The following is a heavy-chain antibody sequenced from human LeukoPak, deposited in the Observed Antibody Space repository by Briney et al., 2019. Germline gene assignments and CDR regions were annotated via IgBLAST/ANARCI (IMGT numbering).Heavy chain of an antibody. Sequence: GGSLRLSCAASGFAFGTYAMHWVRQAPGKGLEWVSYISRSGSTTFYADSVKGRFTMSRDNAKNSLYLQMNSLRAEDTAVYYCAREVAYYFDYWGQGTLVTVSP. CDR1: GFAFGTYA. CDR2: ISRSGSTT. CDR3: AREVAYYFDY. J-gene: IGHJ4*02. D-gene: IGHD5-12*01. V-gene: IGHV3-48*03.